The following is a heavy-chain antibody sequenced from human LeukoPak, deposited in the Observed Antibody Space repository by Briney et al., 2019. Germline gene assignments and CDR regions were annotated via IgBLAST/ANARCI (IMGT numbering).Heavy chain of an antibody. CDR3: ARGGVPRSGSYYKTLGDFDY. Sequence: ASVKVSCKASGYTFTGYYMHWVRQAPGQGLEWMGWINPNSGGTNYAQKFQGRVTMTRDTSISTAYMELSRLRSDDTAVYYCARGGVPRSGSYYKTLGDFDYWGQGTLVTVSS. D-gene: IGHD3-10*01. V-gene: IGHV1-2*02. J-gene: IGHJ4*02. CDR1: GYTFTGYY. CDR2: INPNSGGT.